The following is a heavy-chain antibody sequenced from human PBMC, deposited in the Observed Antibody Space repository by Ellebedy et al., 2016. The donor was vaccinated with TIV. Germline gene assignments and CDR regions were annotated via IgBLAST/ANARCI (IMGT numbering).Heavy chain of an antibody. CDR2: ISYDGSDK. V-gene: IGHV3-30*18. D-gene: IGHD1-26*01. J-gene: IGHJ4*02. CDR1: GFTFRSYG. Sequence: GESLKISCAASGFTFRSYGIHWVRQAPGRGLEWLAVISYDGSDKSYGDSVKGRFTISRDNSKNTLYLQMNSLRVEDTAVYYCAKYSGSYYKFDHWGQGTLVTVSS. CDR3: AKYSGSYYKFDH.